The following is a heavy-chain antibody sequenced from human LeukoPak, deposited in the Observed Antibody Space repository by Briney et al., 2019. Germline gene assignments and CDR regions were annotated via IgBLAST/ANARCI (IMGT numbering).Heavy chain of an antibody. CDR1: GFTFNNYG. CDR3: AKDRSPRMVTNAYYDY. J-gene: IGHJ4*02. D-gene: IGHD4-23*01. CDR2: ISYDGSNK. Sequence: QSGGSLRLSCGASGFTFNNYGMHWVRQAPGRGLEGVAVISYDGSNKYYLDSVKGRFTISRDNSKNTLYLKMDSLRAEDTAVYYCAKDRSPRMVTNAYYDYWGQGILVTVSS. V-gene: IGHV3-30*18.